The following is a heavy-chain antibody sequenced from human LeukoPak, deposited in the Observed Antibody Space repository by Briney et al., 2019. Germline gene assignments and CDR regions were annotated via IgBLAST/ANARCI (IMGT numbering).Heavy chain of an antibody. V-gene: IGHV3-23*01. CDR2: ISGSGGST. D-gene: IGHD5-12*01. Sequence: PGGSLRLSCAASGFTFSSYAMSWVRQAPGKGLEWVSAISGSGGSTYYADSVKGRFTISRDNSKNTLYLQMNSLRAEDTAVYYCAKDGPTPALCYSGYDCLLDPYFDYWGQGTLVTVSS. CDR1: GFTFSSYA. J-gene: IGHJ4*02. CDR3: AKDGPTPALCYSGYDCLLDPYFDY.